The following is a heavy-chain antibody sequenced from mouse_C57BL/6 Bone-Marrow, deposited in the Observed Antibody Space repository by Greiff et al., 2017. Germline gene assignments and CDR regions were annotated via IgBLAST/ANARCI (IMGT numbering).Heavy chain of an antibody. CDR3: APLYYGGYFDV. CDR2: IHPSDSDT. V-gene: IGHV1-74*01. Sequence: QQRPGQGLEWIGRIHPSDSDTNYNQKFKGKATLTVDKSSSTAYMQLSSLTSEDSAVYYCAPLYYGGYFDVWGTGTTVTVSS. D-gene: IGHD1-1*01. J-gene: IGHJ1*03.